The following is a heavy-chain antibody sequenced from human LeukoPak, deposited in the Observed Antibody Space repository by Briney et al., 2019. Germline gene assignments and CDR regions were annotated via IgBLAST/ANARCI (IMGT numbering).Heavy chain of an antibody. CDR3: ASPDYGGHSTFGF. V-gene: IGHV1-2*02. CDR2: IDPNSGDP. J-gene: IGHJ4*02. Sequence: ASVKVSCKASGYIFTGYYMHWVRQAPGQGLEWMGWIDPNSGDPNYAQNFQGRVTMTRDTSISTAYMELSSLKSDDTAVYYCASPDYGGHSTFGFWGQGTLVTVSS. D-gene: IGHD4-23*01. CDR1: GYIFTGYY.